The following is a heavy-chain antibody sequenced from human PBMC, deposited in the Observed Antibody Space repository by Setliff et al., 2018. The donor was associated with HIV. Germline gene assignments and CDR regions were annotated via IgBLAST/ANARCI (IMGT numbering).Heavy chain of an antibody. V-gene: IGHV3-33*06. J-gene: IGHJ4*02. D-gene: IGHD3-16*01. CDR3: AKEAIYVGYVDY. CDR1: AFTFRSYA. CDR2: IWYDGSNK. Sequence: GGSLRLSCAASAFTFRSYAMHWVRQAPGKGLEWVAVIWYDGSNKYYADSVKGRFTISRDNSKNTLYLQMNSLRAEDTAVYYCAKEAIYVGYVDYWGQGTLVTVSS.